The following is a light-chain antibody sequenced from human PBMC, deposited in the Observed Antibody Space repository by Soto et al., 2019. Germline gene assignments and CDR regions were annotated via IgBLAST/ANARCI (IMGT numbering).Light chain of an antibody. CDR2: GAS. CDR3: HQYNGWPRT. J-gene: IGKJ1*01. CDR1: QSISNN. Sequence: EIVMTQSPATLSVSPGERATLSCRASQSISNNLAWYQQKPGQAPSLLFYGASNRASGVPARFSGSGSGTEFTLTISSLQSEDFAIYYCHQYNGWPRTFGQGTKVDI. V-gene: IGKV3-15*01.